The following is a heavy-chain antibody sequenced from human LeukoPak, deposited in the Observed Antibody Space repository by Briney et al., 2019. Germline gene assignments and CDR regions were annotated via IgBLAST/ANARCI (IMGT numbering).Heavy chain of an antibody. V-gene: IGHV3-23*01. CDR1: GVTFSSYA. CDR2: ISGSGGST. CDR3: AKVGYSYGIMDV. J-gene: IGHJ6*03. Sequence: GGSLRLSCAASGVTFSSYAMSWVRQAPGKGLEWVSAISGSGGSTYYADSVKGRFTISRDNSKNTLYLQMNGLRAEDTAVYYCAKVGYSYGIMDVWGKGTTVTVSS. D-gene: IGHD5-18*01.